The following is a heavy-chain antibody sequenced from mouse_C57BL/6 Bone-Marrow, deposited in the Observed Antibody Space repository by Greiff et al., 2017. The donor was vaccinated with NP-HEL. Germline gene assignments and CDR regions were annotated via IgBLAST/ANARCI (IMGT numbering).Heavy chain of an antibody. CDR2: LDPVDGET. Sequence: VQLKESGAELVKPGASVKLSCTASGFNINDYFMHWVKQRPEQGLEWFGRLDPVDGETKYAPKFQGKATITADTSSNTAYLQLSSLTSEDTDVYYCAVYDGYTIDVGGTGTTVTVSS. D-gene: IGHD2-3*01. CDR1: GFNINDYF. V-gene: IGHV14-2*01. CDR3: AVYDGYTIDV. J-gene: IGHJ1*03.